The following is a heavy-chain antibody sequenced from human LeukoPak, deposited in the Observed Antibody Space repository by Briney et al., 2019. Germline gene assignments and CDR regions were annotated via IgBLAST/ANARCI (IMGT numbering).Heavy chain of an antibody. CDR2: IYPGDSDT. CDR3: ARLRGDFWSGLYYYYYMDV. V-gene: IGHV5-51*01. Sequence: GESLNISCKGSGYSFTIYWIGWVRQMPGKGLEWMGIIYPGDSDTRYSPSFQSQVTISADKSISTAYLLWSSLKASDTAMYYCARLRGDFWSGLYYYYYMDVWGKGTTVSVCS. CDR1: GYSFTIYW. J-gene: IGHJ6*03. D-gene: IGHD3-3*01.